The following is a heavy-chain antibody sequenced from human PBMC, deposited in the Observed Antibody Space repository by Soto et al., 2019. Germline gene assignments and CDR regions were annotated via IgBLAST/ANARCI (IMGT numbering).Heavy chain of an antibody. D-gene: IGHD1-26*01. CDR1: GGTFSSYA. Sequence: ASVKVSCKASGGTFSSYAISWVRQAPGQGLEWMGGIIPIFGTANYAQKFQGRVTITADESTSTAYMELSSLRSEDTAVYYCARDRNREYYYYGMDVWGQGTTVTVSS. CDR3: ARDRNREYYYYGMDV. CDR2: IIPIFGTA. J-gene: IGHJ6*02. V-gene: IGHV1-69*13.